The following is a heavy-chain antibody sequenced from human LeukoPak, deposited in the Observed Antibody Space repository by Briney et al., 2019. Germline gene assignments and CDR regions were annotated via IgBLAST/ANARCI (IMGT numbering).Heavy chain of an antibody. CDR2: IYYSGST. CDR1: GGSISSYY. J-gene: IGHJ1*01. Sequence: PSETLSLTCTVSGGSISSYYWSWIRQPPGKGLGWIGYIYYSGSTNYNPSLKSRVTISIDTSKNQFSLKLTSVTAADPAVYYCARAPIGYCSSTSCYAEYFQHWGPGTLVTVSS. V-gene: IGHV4-59*01. D-gene: IGHD2-2*03. CDR3: ARAPIGYCSSTSCYAEYFQH.